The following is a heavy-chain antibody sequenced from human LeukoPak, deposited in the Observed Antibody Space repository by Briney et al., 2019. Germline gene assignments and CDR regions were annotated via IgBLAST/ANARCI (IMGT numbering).Heavy chain of an antibody. Sequence: GASVKVSCKASGYTFTSYGISWVRQAPGQGLEWMGWISAYNGNTNYAQKLQGRVTMTTDTSTSTAYMELRSLRSDDTAVYYCARDGSIMITFGGANIDYWGQGTLVTVSS. CDR3: ARDGSIMITFGGANIDY. V-gene: IGHV1-18*01. CDR2: ISAYNGNT. CDR1: GYTFTSYG. J-gene: IGHJ4*02. D-gene: IGHD3-16*01.